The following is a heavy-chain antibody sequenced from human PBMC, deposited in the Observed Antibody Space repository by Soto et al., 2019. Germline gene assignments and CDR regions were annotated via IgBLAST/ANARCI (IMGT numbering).Heavy chain of an antibody. Sequence: GESLKISCKGSGYNFAGYWIAWVRQMPGKGLELMGIIYPSDSDTRYRPSFQGQVTISADKSISSAYLQWSSLRASDTAMYYCARGGVSTRTFDSWGQGTPVTVSS. CDR2: IYPSDSDT. J-gene: IGHJ4*02. CDR1: GYNFAGYW. CDR3: ARGGVSTRTFDS. V-gene: IGHV5-51*01. D-gene: IGHD3-3*01.